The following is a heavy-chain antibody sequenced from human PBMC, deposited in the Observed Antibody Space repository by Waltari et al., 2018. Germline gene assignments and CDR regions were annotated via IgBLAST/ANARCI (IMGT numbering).Heavy chain of an antibody. CDR2: ISSDGNFK. J-gene: IGHJ4*02. CDR3: AKEKRNVGVDY. CDR1: GFTFRNYG. D-gene: IGHD3-10*02. Sequence: QVQLVESGGGVVQPGKSLRISCEASGFTFRNYGFHWVRQAPGNALDWVAVISSDGNFKYQADSVKCRFTISRDNSRNTLYLQMDSLTIEDTGVYFCAKEKRNVGVDYWGQGILVTVSS. V-gene: IGHV3-30*18.